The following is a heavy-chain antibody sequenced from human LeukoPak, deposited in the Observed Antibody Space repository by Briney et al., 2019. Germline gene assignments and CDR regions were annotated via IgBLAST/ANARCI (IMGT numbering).Heavy chain of an antibody. CDR2: IYYSGST. CDR1: GGSISSGDYY. V-gene: IGHV4-30-4*01. J-gene: IGHJ3*02. CDR3: ATVRGTGAAFDI. Sequence: SETLSLTCTVSGGSISSGDYYWSWIRQPPGKGLEWIGYIYYSGSTYYNPSLKRRGTISVDTSKNQFSLKLSSVTAADTAVYYCATVRGTGAAFDIWGQGTMVTVSS. D-gene: IGHD3-16*01.